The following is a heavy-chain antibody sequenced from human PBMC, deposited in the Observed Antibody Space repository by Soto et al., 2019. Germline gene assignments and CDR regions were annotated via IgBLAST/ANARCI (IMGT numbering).Heavy chain of an antibody. CDR2: IYYSGST. CDR3: GRKRENSNASSGRDF. CDR1: GGSISSYY. Sequence: PSETLSLTCTVSGGSISSYYWSWIRQPPGKGLEWIGYIYYSGSTNYNPSLKSRVTISVDTSKNQFSLRLSSVTAADTAVYYCGRKRENSNASSGRDFGGKGPPVT. D-gene: IGHD1-26*01. V-gene: IGHV4-59*01. J-gene: IGHJ6*04.